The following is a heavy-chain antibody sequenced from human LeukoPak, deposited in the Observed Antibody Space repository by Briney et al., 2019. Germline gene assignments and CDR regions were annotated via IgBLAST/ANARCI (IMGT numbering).Heavy chain of an antibody. CDR3: ARGLYPDDAFDI. J-gene: IGHJ3*02. CDR1: GGSIRSYY. V-gene: IGHV4-59*08. CDR2: ISYSGIT. D-gene: IGHD3-16*02. Sequence: PSETLSLTCTVSGGSIRSYYWSWIRQPPGKGLEWIGYISYSGITNYNPSLKSRVTISLDTSKNHFSLKMRSVTAADTAVYYCARGLYPDDAFDIWGQGTMVTVSS.